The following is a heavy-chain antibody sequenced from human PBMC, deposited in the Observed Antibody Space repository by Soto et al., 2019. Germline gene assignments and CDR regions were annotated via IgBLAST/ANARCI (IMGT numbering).Heavy chain of an antibody. CDR3: TRQEGCSGGSCLDYYYYYGMDV. CDR1: GFTFSGSA. CDR2: IRSKANSYAT. V-gene: IGHV3-73*01. D-gene: IGHD2-15*01. Sequence: PXGSLRLSCAASGFTFSGSAMHWVRQASGKGLEWVGRIRSKANSYATAYAASVKGRFTISRDDSKNTAYLQMNSLKTEDTAVYYCTRQEGCSGGSCLDYYYYYGMDVWGQGTTVTVSS. J-gene: IGHJ6*02.